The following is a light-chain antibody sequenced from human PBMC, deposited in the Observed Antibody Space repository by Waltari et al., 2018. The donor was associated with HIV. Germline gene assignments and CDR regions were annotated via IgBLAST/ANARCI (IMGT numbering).Light chain of an antibody. CDR1: SSKIGSNT. J-gene: IGLJ3*02. CDR2: SNN. CDR3: AAWHDSLNGSWV. V-gene: IGLV1-44*01. Sequence: QSVLTQPPSASGTPGQRVTISCSGSSSKIGSNTVNWYQQLPGTAPKLLIYSNNQRPSGVPDRFSGSKSGTSASLAISGLQSEDGADYYCAAWHDSLNGSWVFGGGTKLTVL.